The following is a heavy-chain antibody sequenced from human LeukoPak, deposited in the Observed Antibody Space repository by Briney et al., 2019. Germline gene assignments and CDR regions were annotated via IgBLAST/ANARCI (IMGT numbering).Heavy chain of an antibody. CDR2: INHSGST. D-gene: IGHD1-26*01. CDR3: ARLPSGSYYYFDY. Sequence: SETLSLTCAVYGGSFSGYYWSWIRQPPGKGLEWIGEINHSGSTNYNPSLKSRVTISVDTSKNQFSLKLSSVTAADTAVYYCARLPSGSYYYFDYWGQGTLVTVSS. J-gene: IGHJ4*02. V-gene: IGHV4-34*01. CDR1: GGSFSGYY.